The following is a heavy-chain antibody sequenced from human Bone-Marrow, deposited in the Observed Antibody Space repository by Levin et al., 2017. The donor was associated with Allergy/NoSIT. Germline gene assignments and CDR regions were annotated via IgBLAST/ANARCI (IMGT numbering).Heavy chain of an antibody. CDR2: ISYSGNT. V-gene: IGHV4-30-4*01. CDR1: GGSVSSGDYY. Sequence: SETLSLTCTVSGGSVSSGDYYWSWIRQPPGKGLEWIGYISYSGNTFYKSSLMSRVTTSVDPSKNQFSLKLSSVTAADTAVYYGARLPWTADRGYYGMDVWGQGTTVTVSS. D-gene: IGHD3/OR15-3a*01. J-gene: IGHJ6*02. CDR3: ARLPWTADRGYYGMDV.